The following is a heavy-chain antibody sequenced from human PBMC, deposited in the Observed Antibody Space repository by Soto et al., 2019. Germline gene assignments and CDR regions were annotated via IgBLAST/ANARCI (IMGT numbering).Heavy chain of an antibody. Sequence: ASVKVSCKASGGTFSSYAISWVRQAPGQGLEWMGGIIPIFGTANYAQKFQGRVTIIADESTSTAYMELSSLRSEDTAVYYCARVGYYDSSGPFDYWGQGTLVTVSS. D-gene: IGHD3-22*01. CDR3: ARVGYYDSSGPFDY. V-gene: IGHV1-69*13. CDR2: IIPIFGTA. CDR1: GGTFSSYA. J-gene: IGHJ4*02.